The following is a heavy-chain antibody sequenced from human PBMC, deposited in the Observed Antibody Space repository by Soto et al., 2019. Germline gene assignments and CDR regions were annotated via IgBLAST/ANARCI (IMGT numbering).Heavy chain of an antibody. CDR3: ARPRGGRATYYFDY. CDR1: GFTFSSYG. J-gene: IGHJ4*02. D-gene: IGHD3-10*01. Sequence: QVQLVESGGGVVQPGRSLRLSCAASGFTFSSYGMHWVRQAPGKGLEWVAVIWYDGSNKYYADSVKGRFTISRDNSKNALYLQRSSLRAEDTAVYYCARPRGGRATYYFDYWGQGTLVTVSS. CDR2: IWYDGSNK. V-gene: IGHV3-33*01.